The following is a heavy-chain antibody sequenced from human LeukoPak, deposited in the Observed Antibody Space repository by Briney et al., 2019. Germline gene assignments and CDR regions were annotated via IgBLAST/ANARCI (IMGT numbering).Heavy chain of an antibody. D-gene: IGHD1-14*01. CDR1: GFTFSSYW. Sequence: GGSLRLSCAASGFTFSSYWMHWVRQAPGKGLVWVSRIKTDGSSTTYADSVKGRFTVSRDNAKNTLYLQMNSLRAKDTAVYFCAREFRKSPTGGWGLGTLVTVSS. V-gene: IGHV3-74*03. CDR3: AREFRKSPTGG. J-gene: IGHJ4*02. CDR2: IKTDGSST.